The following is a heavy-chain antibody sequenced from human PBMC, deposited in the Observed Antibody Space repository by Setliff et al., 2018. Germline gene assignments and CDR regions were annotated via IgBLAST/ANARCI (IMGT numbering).Heavy chain of an antibody. Sequence: ASVKVSCKASGYTFTSYAMHWVRQAPGQRLEWMGWINAGNGNTKYSQKCQGRVTVTRDTSASTAYMELSSLRSEDTAVYYCATTRDDSSGYLLGIFAFDIWGQGTMVTV. CDR3: ATTRDDSSGYLLGIFAFDI. CDR2: INAGNGNT. D-gene: IGHD3-22*01. CDR1: GYTFTSYA. J-gene: IGHJ3*02. V-gene: IGHV1-3*01.